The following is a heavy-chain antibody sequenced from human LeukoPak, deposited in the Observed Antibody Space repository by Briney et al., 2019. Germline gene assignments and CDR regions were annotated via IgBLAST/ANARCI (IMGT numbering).Heavy chain of an antibody. D-gene: IGHD6-13*01. V-gene: IGHV3-23*01. CDR1: GFTFSSYA. Sequence: GSLRHSCAASGFTFSSYAMSWVRQAPGKGLESVSTISGSGGSTYYADSVKGRFTISRDNPKNTLYLQMNSLRAEDTAVYYCAKGHSSSWSSWFDPWGQGTLVTVSS. CDR2: ISGSGGST. J-gene: IGHJ5*02. CDR3: AKGHSSSWSSWFDP.